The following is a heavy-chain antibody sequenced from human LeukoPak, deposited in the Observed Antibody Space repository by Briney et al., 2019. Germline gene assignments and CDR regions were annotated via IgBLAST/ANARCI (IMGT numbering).Heavy chain of an antibody. CDR2: INWSGDNT. Sequence: PGGSLRLSCEDSGFTFADYGLSWVRQAPGKGLEWVAGINWSGDNTFYADSVKDRFTISRDNTKKTLYLQMNNLRGEDTATYYCARDLSSNWNNLAYWGQGTLVTVSS. CDR1: GFTFADYG. D-gene: IGHD1/OR15-1a*01. V-gene: IGHV3-20*04. J-gene: IGHJ4*02. CDR3: ARDLSSNWNNLAY.